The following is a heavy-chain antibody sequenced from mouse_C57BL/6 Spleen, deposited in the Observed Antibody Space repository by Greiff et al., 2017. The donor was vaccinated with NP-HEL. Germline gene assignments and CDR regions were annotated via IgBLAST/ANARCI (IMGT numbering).Heavy chain of an antibody. CDR1: GYTFTSYD. CDR3: AKIYYYGRGYFDV. Sequence: VQLQQSGPELVKPGASVKLSCKASGYTFTSYDINWVKQRPGQGLEWIGWIYPRDGSTKYNEKVKGKATLTVDTSSSTAYMELHSLTSEDSAVYFCAKIYYYGRGYFDVWGTGTTVTVSS. CDR2: IYPRDGST. J-gene: IGHJ1*03. D-gene: IGHD1-1*01. V-gene: IGHV1-85*01.